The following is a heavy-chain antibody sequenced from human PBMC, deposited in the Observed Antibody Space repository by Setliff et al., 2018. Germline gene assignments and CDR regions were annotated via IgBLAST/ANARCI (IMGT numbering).Heavy chain of an antibody. J-gene: IGHJ4*02. V-gene: IGHV1-69*10. CDR3: ASSNVVPAAISYFDY. D-gene: IGHD2-2*01. Sequence: SVKVSCKASGGTFSSYAISWVRQAPGQGLEWTGGIIPILGIANYAQKFQGRVTITADESTSTAYMELSSLRSEDTAVYYCASSNVVPAAISYFDYWGQGTLVTVSS. CDR1: GGTFSSYA. CDR2: IIPILGIA.